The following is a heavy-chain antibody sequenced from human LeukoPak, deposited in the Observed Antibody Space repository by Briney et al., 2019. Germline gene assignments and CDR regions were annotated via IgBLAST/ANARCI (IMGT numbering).Heavy chain of an antibody. J-gene: IGHJ3*02. CDR1: GGSISSSSYY. CDR3: ARLGLPSAFDI. Sequence: SETLSLTCTVSGGSISSSSYYWGWIRQPPGKGLEWIGSIYYSGSTYYNPSLKSRVTISVDTSKNQFSLKLSSMTAADTAVYYCARLGLPSAFDIWGQGTMVTVSS. D-gene: IGHD3/OR15-3a*01. CDR2: IYYSGST. V-gene: IGHV4-39*01.